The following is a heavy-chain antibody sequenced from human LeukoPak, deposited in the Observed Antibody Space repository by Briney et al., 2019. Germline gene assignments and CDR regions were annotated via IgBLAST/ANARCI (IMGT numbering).Heavy chain of an antibody. V-gene: IGHV4-61*08. CDR2: IYYSGST. D-gene: IGHD4-23*01. Sequence: SETLTLTCTVSGGSISSGDYYWSWIRQPPGKGLEWIGYIYYSGSTNYNPSLKSRVTISVDTSKNQFSLKLSSVTAADTAVYYCARGPEFATRGNSEDNKYYFDYWGQGTLVTVSS. J-gene: IGHJ4*02. CDR1: GGSISSGDYY. CDR3: ARGPEFATRGNSEDNKYYFDY.